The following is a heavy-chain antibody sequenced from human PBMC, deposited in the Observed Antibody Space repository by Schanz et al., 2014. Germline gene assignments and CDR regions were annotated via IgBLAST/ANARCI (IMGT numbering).Heavy chain of an antibody. Sequence: QVQLVQSEAEVKKPGSSVTVSCKASGDTLSSYGISWVRQAPGQGLEWMGRISPYNGNTAYAQNLKGRVTMTTDTSTSTVYMELRSLTSDDSAVYYCARDRDQWDGNYLDYWGQGTLVTVSS. CDR1: GDTLSSYG. D-gene: IGHD1-26*01. CDR3: ARDRDQWDGNYLDY. V-gene: IGHV1-18*01. CDR2: ISPYNGNT. J-gene: IGHJ4*02.